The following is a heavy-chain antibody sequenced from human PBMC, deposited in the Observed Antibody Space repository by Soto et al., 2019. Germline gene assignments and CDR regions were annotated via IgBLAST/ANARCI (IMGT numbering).Heavy chain of an antibody. D-gene: IGHD4-17*01. V-gene: IGHV4-39*01. CDR2: IYYSENT. J-gene: IGHJ4*02. CDR3: ATHPPYGPLDH. Sequence: SETLSLTCTVSGSSISCSSNHWRWIRQPPGKGLEWIGNIYYSENTYYNPSLKSRVTISVDTSKNQFSLRLTSVTAADTAVYYCATHPPYGPLDHWGQGTLVTVS. CDR1: GSSISCSSNH.